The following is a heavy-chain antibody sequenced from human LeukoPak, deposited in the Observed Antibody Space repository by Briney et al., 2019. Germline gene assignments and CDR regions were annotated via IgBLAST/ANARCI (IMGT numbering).Heavy chain of an antibody. CDR1: GGTFSSYA. V-gene: IGHV1-69*13. D-gene: IGHD4-17*01. Sequence: SVKVSCKASGGTFSSYAISWVRQPPGQGLEWMGGIIPIFGTANYAQKSQGRVTITADESTSTAYMELSSLRSEDTAVYYCAREVVVTTRWFDPWGQGTLVTVSS. CDR3: AREVVVTTRWFDP. J-gene: IGHJ5*02. CDR2: IIPIFGTA.